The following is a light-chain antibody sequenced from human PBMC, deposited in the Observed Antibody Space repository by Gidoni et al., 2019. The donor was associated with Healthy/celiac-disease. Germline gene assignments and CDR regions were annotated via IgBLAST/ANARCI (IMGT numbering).Light chain of an antibody. CDR3: QQYKT. Sequence: DIQMTQSPSTLSASVGDRVTITCRASQSISSWLAWYQQKPGKAPKLLIYDASSLESGVPSRFSGSGSGTEFTLTISSLQPDDFATYYCQQYKTFXQXTKVEIK. CDR1: QSISSW. J-gene: IGKJ1*01. CDR2: DAS. V-gene: IGKV1-5*01.